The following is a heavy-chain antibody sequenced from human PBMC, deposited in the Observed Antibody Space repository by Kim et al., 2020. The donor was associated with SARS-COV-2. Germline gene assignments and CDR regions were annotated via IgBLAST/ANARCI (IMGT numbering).Heavy chain of an antibody. CDR1: GGSISSSSYY. CDR2: IYYSGST. D-gene: IGHD1-26*01. V-gene: IGHV4-39*07. CDR3: ARVGGSYLDFDY. J-gene: IGHJ4*02. Sequence: SETLSLTCTVSGGSISSSSYYWGWIRQPPGKGLEWIGSIYYSGSTYYNPSLKSRVTISVDTSKNQFSLKLSSVTAADTAVYYCARVGGSYLDFDYWGQGTLVTVSS.